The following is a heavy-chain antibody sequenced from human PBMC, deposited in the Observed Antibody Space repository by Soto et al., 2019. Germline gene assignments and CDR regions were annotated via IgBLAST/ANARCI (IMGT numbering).Heavy chain of an antibody. CDR2: IYHTGNT. Sequence: QVQLEESGPGLVKPSGTLSLTCAVSGGSISTDNWWSWVRQPPGKGLEWGGEIYHTGNTNYNPSLKSRLTISIDKSKDQFSLDVTFVTAADTAVYYCARGGRWLFDYWGQGALVTVSS. J-gene: IGHJ4*02. V-gene: IGHV4-4*02. CDR3: ARGGRWLFDY. D-gene: IGHD6-19*01. CDR1: GGSISTDNW.